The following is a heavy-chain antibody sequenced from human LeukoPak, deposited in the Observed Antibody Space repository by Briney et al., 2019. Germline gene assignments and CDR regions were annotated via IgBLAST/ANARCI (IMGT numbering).Heavy chain of an antibody. J-gene: IGHJ4*02. CDR1: GFTFSSYA. CDR3: ARTWGDTFDY. V-gene: IGHV3-23*01. CDR2: IRGSGGST. D-gene: IGHD3-16*01. Sequence: TGGSLRLSCAASGFTFSSYAMSWVRQAPGKGLEWVSTIRGSGGSTDYADSVKGRFTISRDNSKNTLYLQMNSLRAEDTAVYYCARTWGDTFDYWGQGTLVTVSS.